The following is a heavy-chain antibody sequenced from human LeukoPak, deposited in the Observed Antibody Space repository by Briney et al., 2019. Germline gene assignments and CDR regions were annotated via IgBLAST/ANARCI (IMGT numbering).Heavy chain of an antibody. CDR2: ISSSSSTI. D-gene: IGHD6-6*01. J-gene: IGHJ4*02. Sequence: PGGSLRLSCAASGFTFSTYSMNWVRQAPGKGLEWVSYISSSSSTIYYADSVKGRFTISRDNAKNSLYLQMNSLRAEDTAVYYCAKGGEQFVPRRGDYWGQGTLVTVSS. CDR3: AKGGEQFVPRRGDY. V-gene: IGHV3-48*01. CDR1: GFTFSTYS.